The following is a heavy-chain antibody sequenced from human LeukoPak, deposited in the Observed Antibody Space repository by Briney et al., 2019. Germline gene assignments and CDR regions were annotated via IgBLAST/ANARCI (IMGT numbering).Heavy chain of an antibody. CDR3: ARVGPYSGSYYDY. D-gene: IGHD1-26*01. Sequence: ASVKVSCKASGYTFTGYYMHWVRQAPGQGLEWMGWINPNSGGTNYAQKFQGRVTMARDTSISTAYMELSRLRSDDTAVHYCARVGPYSGSYYDYWGQGTLVTVSS. CDR2: INPNSGGT. CDR1: GYTFTGYY. J-gene: IGHJ4*02. V-gene: IGHV1-2*02.